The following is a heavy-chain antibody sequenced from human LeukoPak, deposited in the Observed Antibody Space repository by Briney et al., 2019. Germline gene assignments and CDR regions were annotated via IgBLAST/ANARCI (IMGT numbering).Heavy chain of an antibody. V-gene: IGHV3-30-3*01. Sequence: GGSLRLSCSASGFTFSSYAMHWVRQAPGKGLEWVAVISYDGSNKYYADSVKGRFTISRDNSKNTLYLQMNSLRAEDTAVYYCARDLAVWGKGTTVTVSS. CDR1: GFTFSSYA. CDR3: ARDLAV. J-gene: IGHJ6*04. CDR2: ISYDGSNK.